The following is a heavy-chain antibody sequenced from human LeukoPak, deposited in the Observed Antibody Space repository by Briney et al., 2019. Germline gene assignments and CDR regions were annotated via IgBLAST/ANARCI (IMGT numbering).Heavy chain of an antibody. V-gene: IGHV3-48*01. CDR1: GFTFSSYN. CDR2: ISSGSSTI. D-gene: IGHD6-13*01. J-gene: IGHJ5*02. CDR3: AKGSEGSWYSSWFDP. Sequence: PGGSLRLSCAASGFTFSSYNMNWVRQAPGKGLEWVSYISSGSSTIYYADSVKGRFTISRDNAKNSLYLQMNSLRAEDTAVYYCAKGSEGSWYSSWFDPWGQGTLVTVSS.